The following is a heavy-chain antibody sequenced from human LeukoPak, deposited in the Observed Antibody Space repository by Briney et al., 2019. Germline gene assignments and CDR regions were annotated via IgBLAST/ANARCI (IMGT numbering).Heavy chain of an antibody. Sequence: PSETLSLTCTVSGGSISSSSYYWGWIRQPPGKGLEWIGSIYYSGSTYYNPSLKSRVTISVDTSKNQFSLKLSSVTAADTAVYYCARGYSSSWNYFDYWGQGTLVTVSS. D-gene: IGHD6-13*01. J-gene: IGHJ4*02. V-gene: IGHV4-39*01. CDR2: IYYSGST. CDR1: GGSISSSSYY. CDR3: ARGYSSSWNYFDY.